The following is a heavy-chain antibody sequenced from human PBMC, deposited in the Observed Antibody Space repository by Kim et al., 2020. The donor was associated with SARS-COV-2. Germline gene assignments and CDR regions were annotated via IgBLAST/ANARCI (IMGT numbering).Heavy chain of an antibody. Sequence: GGSLRLSCAASGFTFGDYAMHWVRQAPGKGLEWVSGISWNSGSIGYADSVKGRFTISRDNAKNSLYLQMNSLRAEDTALYYCAKDSRHCSGGSCYPGALFDYWGQGTLVTVSS. J-gene: IGHJ4*02. CDR1: GFTFGDYA. D-gene: IGHD2-15*01. V-gene: IGHV3-9*01. CDR2: ISWNSGSI. CDR3: AKDSRHCSGGSCYPGALFDY.